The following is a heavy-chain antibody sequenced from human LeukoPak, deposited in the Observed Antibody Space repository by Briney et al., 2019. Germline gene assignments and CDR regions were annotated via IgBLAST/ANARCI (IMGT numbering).Heavy chain of an antibody. CDR2: ISSSSSYI. J-gene: IGHJ6*03. V-gene: IGHV3-21*01. D-gene: IGHD2-15*01. Sequence: PGGSLRLSCAASGFTFSSYSMNWVRQAPGKGLQWVSYISSSSSYIYYADSVKGRFTISRDNAKNSLYLQMNSLRAEDTAVYYCARDPGYCSGGSCQYYYYYYMDVWGKGTTVTVSS. CDR1: GFTFSSYS. CDR3: ARDPGYCSGGSCQYYYYYYMDV.